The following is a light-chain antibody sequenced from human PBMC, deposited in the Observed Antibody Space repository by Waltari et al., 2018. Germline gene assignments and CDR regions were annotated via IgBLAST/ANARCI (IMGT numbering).Light chain of an antibody. CDR1: SLRRYY. CDR2: GKN. J-gene: IGLJ3*02. V-gene: IGLV3-19*01. CDR3: HSRDTISTRV. Sequence: SSELTQDPAVSVALGQTVRITCQGDSLRRYYASLYQQRPGQAPVLVLYGKNNRPSGIPDRFSGSASGNTASLTITGTQAEDEADYYCHSRDTISTRVFGGGTRLTV.